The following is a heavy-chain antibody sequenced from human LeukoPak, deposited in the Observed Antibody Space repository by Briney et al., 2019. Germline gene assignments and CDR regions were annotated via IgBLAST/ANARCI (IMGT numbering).Heavy chain of an antibody. D-gene: IGHD2-15*01. CDR1: GYTFTSYY. CDR3: VRDLHPGVAANLLDY. V-gene: IGHV1-46*01. CDR2: INPSGGST. Sequence: ASVKVSCKASGYTFTSYYMHWVRQAPGQGLEWMGIINPSGGSTSYAQKFQGRVTMTRDTSTSTDYMELSSLRSEDTAVYYCVRDLHPGVAANLLDYWGQGTLVTVSS. J-gene: IGHJ4*02.